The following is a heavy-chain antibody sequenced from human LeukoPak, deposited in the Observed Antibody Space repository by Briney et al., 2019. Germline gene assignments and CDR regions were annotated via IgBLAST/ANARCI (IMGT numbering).Heavy chain of an antibody. D-gene: IGHD3-22*01. Sequence: ARSLRLSCAASGFTFSSYAMDWVRQAPGKGLEWVAVISYDGSNKYYADSVKGRFTISRDNYKNTLYLQMNSLRAEDTAVYYCAREVASYYDSSGYYYADYWGQGTLVTVSS. CDR2: ISYDGSNK. CDR3: AREVASYYDSSGYYYADY. J-gene: IGHJ4*02. V-gene: IGHV3-30*01. CDR1: GFTFSSYA.